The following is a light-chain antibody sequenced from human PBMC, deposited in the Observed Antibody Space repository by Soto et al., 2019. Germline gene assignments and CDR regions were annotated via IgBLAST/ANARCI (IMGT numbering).Light chain of an antibody. V-gene: IGKV3-20*01. CDR2: GAS. CDR1: QSVSSSY. CDR3: QQYGSSPQLT. J-gene: IGKJ4*01. Sequence: EIVLTQSPGTLSLSPGERATLSCRASQSVSSSYLAWYQQKPGQAPRPLIYGASSRATGIPDRFSVSGSGTDFTLTISRLEPEDFAVYYCQQYGSSPQLTFGGGTKVEIK.